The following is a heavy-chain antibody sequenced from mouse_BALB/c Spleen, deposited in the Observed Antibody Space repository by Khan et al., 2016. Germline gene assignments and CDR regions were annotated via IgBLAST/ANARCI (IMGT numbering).Heavy chain of an antibody. J-gene: IGHJ4*01. CDR1: GYVFSNYW. D-gene: IGHD2-4*01. Sequence: QVQLQQPGAELVRPGSSVKISCKASGYVFSNYWMNWVKQRPGQGLEWIGQIYPGDGDTNYNGKFKSKATLTTDKSSSNAYMQFSSLTSEDSAVFCCARGKINYDYGYTIDYWGQGTSVTVSS. V-gene: IGHV1-80*01. CDR2: IYPGDGDT. CDR3: ARGKINYDYGYTIDY.